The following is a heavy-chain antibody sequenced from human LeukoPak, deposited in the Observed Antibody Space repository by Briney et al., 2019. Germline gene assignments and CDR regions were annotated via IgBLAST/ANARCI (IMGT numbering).Heavy chain of an antibody. CDR2: TYDGGDT. Sequence: GGSLRLSCAVSGFIVSSKYMSWVRQAPGKGLEWVSITYDGGDTFYADSVKGRFTISRDNSKNTLYLQMNSLRAEDTAVYYCVSDQTSPHGAGYWGQGTLVTVSS. V-gene: IGHV3-53*01. CDR3: VSDQTSPHGAGY. J-gene: IGHJ4*02. CDR1: GFIVSSKY. D-gene: IGHD3-10*01.